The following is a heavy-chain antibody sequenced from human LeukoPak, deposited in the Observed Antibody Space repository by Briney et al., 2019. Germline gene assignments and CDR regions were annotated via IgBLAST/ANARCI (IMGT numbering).Heavy chain of an antibody. CDR2: MNQDGSAK. CDR1: GYTLSDSW. Sequence: GGPLRLSCADSGYTLSDSWVRWVRQAPGKGVEWVANMNQDGSAKDYVDSVKGRFTISRDNARTSLYLQMSSLRPEDTAVYYCATYTHWVAGDVWGQGTTVTVSS. V-gene: IGHV3-7*01. CDR3: ATYTHWVAGDV. D-gene: IGHD3-16*01. J-gene: IGHJ6*02.